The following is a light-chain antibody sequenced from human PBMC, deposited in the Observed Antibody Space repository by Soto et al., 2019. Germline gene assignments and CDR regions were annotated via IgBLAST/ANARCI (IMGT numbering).Light chain of an antibody. CDR1: QSVSNSY. Sequence: EIVLTQSPGTLSLSPGESATLSCRASQSVSNSYLAWYQQKPGQAPRLLIYGASSRATGIPDRFSGSGSGTDLTLTISRLEPEDFAVYYCQQYGGSPPITFGQGTRLEIK. J-gene: IGKJ5*01. V-gene: IGKV3-20*01. CDR2: GAS. CDR3: QQYGGSPPIT.